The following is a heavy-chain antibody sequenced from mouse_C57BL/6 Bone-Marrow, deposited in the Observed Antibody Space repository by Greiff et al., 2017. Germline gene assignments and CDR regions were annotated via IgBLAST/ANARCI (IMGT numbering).Heavy chain of an antibody. CDR2: INPYNGGT. D-gene: IGHD2-3*01. V-gene: IGHV1-19*01. CDR1: GYTFTDYY. J-gene: IGHJ2*01. Sequence: VQLQQSGPVLVKPGASVKMSCKASGYTFTDYYMNWVKQSHGKSLEWIGVINPYNGGTSYNQKFKGKATLTVDTSSSTAYMQLSSLTSEDSAVYYCARRGGWPYFDYWGQGTTLTVSS. CDR3: ARRGGWPYFDY.